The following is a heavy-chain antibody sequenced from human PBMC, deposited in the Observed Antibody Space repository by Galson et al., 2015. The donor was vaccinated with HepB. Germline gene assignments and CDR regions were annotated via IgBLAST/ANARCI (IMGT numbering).Heavy chain of an antibody. J-gene: IGHJ6*03. D-gene: IGHD2-2*01. CDR3: ARAGSSNYYYYYMDV. CDR1: GFTVSSNY. V-gene: IGHV3-53*01. CDR2: IYSGGST. Sequence: SLRLSCAASGFTVSSNYMSWVRQAPGKGLEWVSVIYSGGSTYYADSVKGRFTISRDNSKNTLYLQMNSLRAEDTAVYYCARAGSSNYYYYYMDVWGKGTTVTVSS.